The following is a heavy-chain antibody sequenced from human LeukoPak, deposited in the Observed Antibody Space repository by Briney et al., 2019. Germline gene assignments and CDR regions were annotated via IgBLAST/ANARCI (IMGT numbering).Heavy chain of an antibody. J-gene: IGHJ6*03. CDR3: ARAVGSSSWFYYYYYMDV. CDR1: GGSISSSSYY. CDR2: IYYSGST. D-gene: IGHD6-13*01. V-gene: IGHV4-39*07. Sequence: PSETLSLTCTVSGGSISSSSYYWGWIRQPPGKGLEWIGTIYYSGSTSYNPSLKSRVTISVDTSKNQFSLKLSSVTAADTAVYYCARAVGSSSWFYYYYYMDVWGKGTTVTISS.